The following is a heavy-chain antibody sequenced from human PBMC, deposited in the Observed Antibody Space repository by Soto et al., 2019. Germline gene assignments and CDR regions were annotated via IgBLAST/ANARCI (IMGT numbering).Heavy chain of an antibody. CDR2: ISYDGSNK. CDR1: GFTFNSYA. V-gene: IGHV3-30-3*01. Sequence: PGGSLRLSCAASGFTFNSYAMHWVRQDTGKGLEWVAVISYDGSNKYYADSVKGRFTISRDNSKNTRYLQMNSLKAADVSFFYCARSSQGYAHGFDIWGQGTMVTVSS. J-gene: IGHJ3*02. CDR3: ARSSQGYAHGFDI. D-gene: IGHD5-12*01.